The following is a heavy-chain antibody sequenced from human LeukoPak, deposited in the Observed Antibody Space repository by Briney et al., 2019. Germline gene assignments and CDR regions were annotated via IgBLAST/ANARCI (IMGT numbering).Heavy chain of an antibody. V-gene: IGHV4-59*01. D-gene: IGHD5-24*01. CDR1: GGSISIYY. Sequence: SETLSLTCTVSGGSISIYYWSWIRQPPGKGLEWIGYVYNSGSTDYNPSLKSRVTISVDTSKNQFSLKLSSVIAADTAVYYCVRDRELNYWGQGILVTVSS. J-gene: IGHJ4*02. CDR3: VRDRELNY. CDR2: VYNSGST.